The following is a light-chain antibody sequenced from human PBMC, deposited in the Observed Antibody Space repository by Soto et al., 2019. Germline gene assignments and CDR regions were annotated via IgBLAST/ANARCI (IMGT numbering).Light chain of an antibody. Sequence: DIQMTQSPSSLSASVGDRVTITCRASQTVSDFLNWYQQKPGEAPKLLIYGATTLQSGVPSRFSGSASGTDFTLTISSLQPEDFATYHCQQTYKTPWTFGQGTRVEIK. CDR2: GAT. CDR3: QQTYKTPWT. V-gene: IGKV1-39*01. CDR1: QTVSDF. J-gene: IGKJ1*01.